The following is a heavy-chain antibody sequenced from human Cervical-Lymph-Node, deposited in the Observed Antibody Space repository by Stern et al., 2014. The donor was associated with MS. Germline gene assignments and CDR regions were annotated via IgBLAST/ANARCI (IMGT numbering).Heavy chain of an antibody. J-gene: IGHJ5*02. D-gene: IGHD6-13*01. CDR1: GGTFSKVP. V-gene: IGHV1-69*01. CDR2: VFPVFGTP. CDR3: ALSSETSDRWYSLGYDL. Sequence: QLVQSGAEVTQPGSSVKVSCKASGGTFSKVPSSWVRKAPGQGLEWMGGVFPVFGTPTYAQEFRGRVTITADVSTSTVYMELSSLRSDDTAVYYCALSSETSDRWYSLGYDLWGQGTLVTVS.